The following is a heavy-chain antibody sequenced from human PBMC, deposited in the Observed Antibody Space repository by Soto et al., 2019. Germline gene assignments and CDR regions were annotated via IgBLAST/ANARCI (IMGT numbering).Heavy chain of an antibody. CDR1: GYTFTSYG. Sequence: ASVKVSCKASGYTFTSYGISWVRQAPGQGLEWMGWISAYNGNTNYAQKLQGRVTMTTDTSTSTAYMELRSLRSDDTAVYYCARDISSTSPNWFDPWGQGTLVTVSS. D-gene: IGHD2-2*01. J-gene: IGHJ5*02. CDR2: ISAYNGNT. V-gene: IGHV1-18*01. CDR3: ARDISSTSPNWFDP.